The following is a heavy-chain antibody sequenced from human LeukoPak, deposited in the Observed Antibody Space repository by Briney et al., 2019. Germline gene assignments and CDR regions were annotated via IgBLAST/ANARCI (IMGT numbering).Heavy chain of an antibody. CDR1: GVSVSNHY. Sequence: SETLSLTCSVSGVSVSNHYWSWIRQPPGKGLEWIGWFYYSGGTYFNPSLGSRATISADTSRNHLSLNLRSVTAADKAVYYCVRHSSGWRFDSWGQGALVTVSS. D-gene: IGHD6-19*01. V-gene: IGHV4-59*02. CDR2: FYYSGGT. CDR3: VRHSSGWRFDS. J-gene: IGHJ4*02.